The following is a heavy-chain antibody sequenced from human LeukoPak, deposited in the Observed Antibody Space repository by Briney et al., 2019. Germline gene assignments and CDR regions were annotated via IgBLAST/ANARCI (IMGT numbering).Heavy chain of an antibody. V-gene: IGHV3-23*01. Sequence: PGGSLRLSCAVSGFTFSSYAMSWVRQAPGKGLEWVSAISGSGGSTYYADSVKGRFTIFRDNSKNTLYLQMNSLRAEDTAVYYCATLPVDATYPIDYWGQGTLVTVSS. D-gene: IGHD2-15*01. CDR1: GFTFSSYA. J-gene: IGHJ4*02. CDR3: ATLPVDATYPIDY. CDR2: ISGSGGST.